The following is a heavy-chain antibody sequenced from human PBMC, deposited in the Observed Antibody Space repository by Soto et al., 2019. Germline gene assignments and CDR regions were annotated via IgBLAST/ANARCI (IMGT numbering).Heavy chain of an antibody. D-gene: IGHD3-22*01. J-gene: IGHJ5*02. V-gene: IGHV4-59*01. CDR2: IYYSGST. Sequence: QVQLQESGPGLVKPSETLSLTCTVSGGSISSYYWSWSQQPPGKGLEWIGYIYYSGSTNYNPSLKSRVTISVDTSKNQFSLKLSSVTAADTAVYYCARGPHYYDSSGYYRFDPWGPGTLVTVSS. CDR3: ARGPHYYDSSGYYRFDP. CDR1: GGSISSYY.